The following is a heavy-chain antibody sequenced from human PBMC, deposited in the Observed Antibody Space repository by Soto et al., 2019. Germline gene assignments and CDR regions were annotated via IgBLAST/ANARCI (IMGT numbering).Heavy chain of an antibody. CDR2: IIPIVTTP. J-gene: IGHJ6*02. V-gene: IGHV1-69*06. Sequence: QVRLVQSGAEVKKPGSSVKVSCEASGGTFSSYAVTWVRQAPGQGLEWMGGIIPIVTTPNYAQKFQGRLTISADKSTSTSYMELSSLRSEDTGVYYCARVGSNFWSRYHYDGMAVWGQGTTVIASS. CDR3: ARVGSNFWSRYHYDGMAV. CDR1: GGTFSSYA. D-gene: IGHD3-3*01.